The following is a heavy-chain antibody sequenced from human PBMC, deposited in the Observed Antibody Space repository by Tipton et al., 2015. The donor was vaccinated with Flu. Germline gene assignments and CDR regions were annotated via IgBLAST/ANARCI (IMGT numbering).Heavy chain of an antibody. J-gene: IGHJ4*02. CDR1: GFTVRNNY. CDR2: VYYSGGT. V-gene: IGHV4-39*07. D-gene: IGHD3-10*01. CDR3: ARIIRITMIRGLRDPYYFAY. Sequence: LRLSCVASGFTVRNNYMTWVRQAPGKALEWIGSVYYSGGTHHNPSLKSRVSISGDTSKNQFSLKLTYVTAADTAVYFCARIIRITMIRGLRDPYYFAYWRPGLLVPVSS.